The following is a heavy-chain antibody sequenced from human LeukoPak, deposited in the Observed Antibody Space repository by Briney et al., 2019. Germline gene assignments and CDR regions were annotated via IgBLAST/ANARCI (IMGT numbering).Heavy chain of an antibody. J-gene: IGHJ3*01. CDR1: GFTFSNYV. CDR3: AKDPNGDYVGAYDF. Sequence: GGSLRLSCAASGFTFSNYVMIWVRQAPRRGLEWVSTITGSGANTYYADSVTGRFTISRDNSKNTLFLQMNSLRAEDTAVYYCAKDPNGDYVGAYDFWGQGTMVSVSS. D-gene: IGHD4-17*01. CDR2: ITGSGANT. V-gene: IGHV3-23*01.